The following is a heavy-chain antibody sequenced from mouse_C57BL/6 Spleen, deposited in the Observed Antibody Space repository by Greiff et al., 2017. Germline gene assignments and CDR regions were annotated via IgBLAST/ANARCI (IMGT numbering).Heavy chain of an antibody. CDR1: GYTFTDYN. J-gene: IGHJ2*01. CDR2: ISPNNGGT. CDR3: ARGGFDY. Sequence: EVQLQQSGPELVKPGASVKISCKASGYTFTDYNMDWVKQSHGKSLEWIGDISPNNGGTIYNQKFKGKATLTVDKSSSTAYMELRSLTSEDTAVYYCARGGFDYWGQGTTLTVSS. V-gene: IGHV1-18*01.